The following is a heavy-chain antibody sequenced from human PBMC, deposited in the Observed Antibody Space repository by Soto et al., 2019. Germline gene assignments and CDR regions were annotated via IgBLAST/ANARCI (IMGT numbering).Heavy chain of an antibody. D-gene: IGHD3-22*01. V-gene: IGHV4-4*02. Sequence: KPSETLSLTCDVSGVSISSGNWWSWVRQPPGKGLEWIAEVYNDGSANYHPSLESRATISVDRPKNQFSLRLSSVTAADTGKYYCARLVYDSRLNYLYFDHWGQGTLVTVSS. J-gene: IGHJ4*02. CDR1: GVSISSGNW. CDR3: ARLVYDSRLNYLYFDH. CDR2: VYNDGSA.